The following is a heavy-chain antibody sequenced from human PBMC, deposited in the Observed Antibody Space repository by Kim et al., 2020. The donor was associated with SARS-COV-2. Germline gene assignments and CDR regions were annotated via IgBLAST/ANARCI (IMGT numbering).Heavy chain of an antibody. D-gene: IGHD3-22*01. Sequence: SVKVSCKASGGTFSSYAISWVRQAPGQGLEWMGGIIPIFGTANYAQKFQGRVTITADESTSTAYMELSSLRSEDTAVYYCARGGGNIYYDSSGPTAFDIWGQGTMVTVSS. CDR3: ARGGGNIYYDSSGPTAFDI. V-gene: IGHV1-69*13. CDR2: IIPIFGTA. CDR1: GGTFSSYA. J-gene: IGHJ3*02.